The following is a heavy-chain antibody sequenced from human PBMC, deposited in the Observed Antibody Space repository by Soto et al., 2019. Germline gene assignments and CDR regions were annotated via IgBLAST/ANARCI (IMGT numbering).Heavy chain of an antibody. CDR2: IYPGDSDT. D-gene: IGHD3-9*01. J-gene: IGHJ4*02. Sequence: GESLKISCKGSGYSFTSYWIGWVRQMPGKGLEWMGIIYPGDSDTRYSPSFQGQVTISADKSISTAYLQWSSLKASDTAMYYCARAYYDILTGYYQTFDYWGQGTLVTVSS. CDR1: GYSFTSYW. V-gene: IGHV5-51*01. CDR3: ARAYYDILTGYYQTFDY.